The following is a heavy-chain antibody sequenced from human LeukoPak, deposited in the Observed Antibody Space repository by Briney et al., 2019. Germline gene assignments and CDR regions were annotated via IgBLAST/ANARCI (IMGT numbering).Heavy chain of an antibody. D-gene: IGHD6-6*01. V-gene: IGHV3-74*01. Sequence: QPGGSLRLSCAASGFTFRDFWMHWVRQAPGKGLVWVSRINSDGSNITYADSVKGRFTISRDNAKNTLYLQMNSLRGEDTAVYYCARSRYSTSSGGFDYWGQGTLVTVSS. J-gene: IGHJ4*02. CDR1: GFTFRDFW. CDR3: ARSRYSTSSGGFDY. CDR2: INSDGSNI.